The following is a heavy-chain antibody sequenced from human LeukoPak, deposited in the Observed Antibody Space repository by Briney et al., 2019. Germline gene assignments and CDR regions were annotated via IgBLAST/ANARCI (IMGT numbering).Heavy chain of an antibody. CDR3: TRARHGNCYWDH. CDR1: EYSFTKYR. V-gene: IGHV5-51*01. J-gene: IGHJ4*02. CDR2: LPPDDSDT. Sequence: AESPKISCKDSEYSFTKYRIGRERQMPGPGLHRMGILPPDDSDTRSTPSFQGQVTISADKSTSTAYLQWSSLKASDTAMYHCTRARHGNCYWDHWGQGTLVTVSS. D-gene: IGHD1-7*01.